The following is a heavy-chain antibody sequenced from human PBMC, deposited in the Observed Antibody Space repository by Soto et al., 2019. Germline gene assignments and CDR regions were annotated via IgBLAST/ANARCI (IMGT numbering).Heavy chain of an antibody. J-gene: IGHJ5*02. CDR1: GGSISSGDYY. Sequence: PSETLSLTCTVSGGSISSGDYYWSWIRQPPGKGLEWIGYIYYSGSTYYNPSLKSRVTISVDTSKNQFSLKLSSVTAADTAVYYCARTSLADNWWFDPWGQGTLVTVS. CDR3: ARTSLADNWWFDP. V-gene: IGHV4-30-4*01. CDR2: IYYSGST. D-gene: IGHD1-1*01.